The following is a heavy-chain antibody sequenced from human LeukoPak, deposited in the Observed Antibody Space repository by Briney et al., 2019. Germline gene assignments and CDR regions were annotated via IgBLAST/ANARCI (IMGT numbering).Heavy chain of an antibody. J-gene: IGHJ6*03. V-gene: IGHV1-46*01. D-gene: IGHD6-6*01. Sequence: ASVKVSCKASGYTFTNYYMHWVRQAPGQGLEWMGIINPSGGSTRYAQKFQGRVTMTRDTSTSTVYMELSSLRSEDTAVYFCARDIAARQFDYYYYMDVWGKGTTVTVSS. CDR3: ARDIAARQFDYYYYMDV. CDR1: GYTFTNYY. CDR2: INPSGGST.